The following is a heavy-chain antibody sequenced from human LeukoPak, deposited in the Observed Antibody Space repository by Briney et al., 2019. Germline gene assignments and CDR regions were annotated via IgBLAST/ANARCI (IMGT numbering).Heavy chain of an antibody. Sequence: PGGSLRLSCAASGFTFSSYWMTWVRQAPGKGLEWVANIKEDGGEGYYVDSVKGRFTVSRDNAKNSLYLQLTSLRAEDTAVYYCARDSGGINEDFDYWGQGTLVTVSS. CDR3: ARDSGGINEDFDY. CDR2: IKEDGGEG. J-gene: IGHJ4*02. CDR1: GFTFSSYW. D-gene: IGHD3-16*01. V-gene: IGHV3-7*01.